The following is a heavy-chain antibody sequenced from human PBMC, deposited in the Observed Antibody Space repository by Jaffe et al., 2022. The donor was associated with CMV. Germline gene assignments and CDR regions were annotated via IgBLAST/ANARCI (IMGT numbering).Heavy chain of an antibody. Sequence: EVQLVESGGGLVQPGGSLRLSCAASEFTFSSFRMSWVRQAPGKGLEWVASIKEDGSERYYVDSVKGRFIISRDNARNSLYLQMNSLRDDDTAVYYCARGSNNWRCWGQGTLVTISS. CDR2: IKEDGSER. V-gene: IGHV3-7*01. D-gene: IGHD1-20*01. CDR1: EFTFSSFR. J-gene: IGHJ4*02. CDR3: ARGSNNWRC.